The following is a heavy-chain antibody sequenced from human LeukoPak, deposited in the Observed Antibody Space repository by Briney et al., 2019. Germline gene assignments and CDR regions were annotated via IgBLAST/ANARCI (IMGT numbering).Heavy chain of an antibody. CDR2: IYYSGST. J-gene: IGHJ3*01. V-gene: IGHV4-39*01. CDR3: ARTYGDYDDAFGV. CDR1: GGSISSSTYY. D-gene: IGHD4-17*01. Sequence: SETLSLTCTVSGGSISSSTYYWGWIRQPPGKGLEWIGSIYYSGSTYNNPSLKSRVTIFADTSKNQFSLKLSSVTATDTAVYYCARTYGDYDDAFGVWGQGTMVTVSS.